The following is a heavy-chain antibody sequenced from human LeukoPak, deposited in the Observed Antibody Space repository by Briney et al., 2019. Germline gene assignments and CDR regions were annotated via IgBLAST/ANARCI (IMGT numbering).Heavy chain of an antibody. CDR1: GFTFSNYG. CDR2: ISYDGSNK. V-gene: IGHV3-30*18. D-gene: IGHD3-22*01. CDR3: AKDRDDYYDSSGYFRHTALDY. J-gene: IGHJ4*02. Sequence: HPGGSLRLSCAASGFTFSNYGMHWVRQAPGKGLEWVAVISYDGSNKYYADSVKGRFTISRDNSKNTLYLQMNSLRAEDTAVYYCAKDRDDYYDSSGYFRHTALDYWGQGTLVTVSS.